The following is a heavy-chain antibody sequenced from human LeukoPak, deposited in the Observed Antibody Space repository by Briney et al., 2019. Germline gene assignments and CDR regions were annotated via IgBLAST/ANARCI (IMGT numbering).Heavy chain of an antibody. CDR1: GFTFSSYG. V-gene: IGHV3-48*02. CDR2: ITSSISTI. Sequence: PGGSLRLSCAASGFTFSSYGMSWVRQATGKGLEWVSYITSSISTISYADSVKGRFTISRDNAKNSLYLQMNSLRDEDTAVYYCAREETYYYDSSGYYYRSGFDYWGQGTLVTVSS. CDR3: AREETYYYDSSGYYYRSGFDY. D-gene: IGHD3-22*01. J-gene: IGHJ4*02.